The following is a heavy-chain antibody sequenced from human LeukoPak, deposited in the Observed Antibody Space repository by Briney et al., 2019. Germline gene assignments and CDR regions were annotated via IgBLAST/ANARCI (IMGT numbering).Heavy chain of an antibody. J-gene: IGHJ4*02. CDR3: VVVVVVAPQYYFDY. Sequence: PGGSLRLSCAASGFTFSDHYMDWVRQAPGKGLEWVGRTRNKANSYTTEYAASVKGRFTISRDDSKNSLYLQMNSLKTEDTAVYYCVVVVVVAPQYYFDYWGQGTLVTVSS. CDR2: TRNKANSYTT. CDR1: GFTFSDHY. D-gene: IGHD2-15*01. V-gene: IGHV3-72*01.